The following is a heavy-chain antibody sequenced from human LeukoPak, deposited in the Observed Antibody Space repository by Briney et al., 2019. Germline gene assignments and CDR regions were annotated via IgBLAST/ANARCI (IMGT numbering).Heavy chain of an antibody. J-gene: IGHJ5*02. D-gene: IGHD4-17*01. CDR1: GYTLTELS. CDR2: FDPEDGET. CDR3: ARGGDGDYALHGWFDP. V-gene: IGHV1-24*01. Sequence: GASVKVSRKVSGYTLTELSMHWVRQAPGKGLEWMGGFDPEDGETIYAQKFQGRVTMTEDTSTDTAYMELSSLRSEDTAVYYCARGGDGDYALHGWFDPWGQGTLVTVSS.